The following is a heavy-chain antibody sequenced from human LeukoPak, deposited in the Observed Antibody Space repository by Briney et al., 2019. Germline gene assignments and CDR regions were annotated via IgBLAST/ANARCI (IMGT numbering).Heavy chain of an antibody. J-gene: IGHJ4*02. CDR2: ISYDGSNK. Sequence: PGGSLRLSCAASGFTFSSYGMHWVRQAPGKGLEWVAVISYDGSNKYHADSVKGRFTISRDNSKNTLYLQMNSLRAEDTAVYYCAKDRGYSYGYPDYWGQGTLVTVSS. CDR3: AKDRGYSYGYPDY. V-gene: IGHV3-30*18. D-gene: IGHD5-18*01. CDR1: GFTFSSYG.